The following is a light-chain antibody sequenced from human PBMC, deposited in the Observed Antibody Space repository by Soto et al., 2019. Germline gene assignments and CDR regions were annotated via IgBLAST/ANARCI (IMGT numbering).Light chain of an antibody. CDR1: QSVTYN. CDR2: DAS. CDR3: QQRSNWLLT. Sequence: ETMMTQSPATLYASPGERVTLSCRATQSVTYNLAWYQQKPGQAPRLLIYDASNRATGIPARFSGSGSGTDFTLTISSLEPEDFAVYYCQQRSNWLLTFGGGTKVDIK. J-gene: IGKJ4*01. V-gene: IGKV3-11*01.